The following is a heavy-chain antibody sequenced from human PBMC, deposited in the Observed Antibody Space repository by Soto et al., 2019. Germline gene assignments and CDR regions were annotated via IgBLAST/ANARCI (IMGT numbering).Heavy chain of an antibody. CDR1: GGTFSSYT. CDR2: IIPILGIA. V-gene: IGHV1-69*02. CDR3: ARGGDYSDSSGHFDY. Sequence: SVKVSCKASGGTFSSYTISWVRQAPGQGLEWMGRIIPILGIANYAQKFQGRVTITADTSTSTAYMELRSLRSDDTAVYYCARGGDYSDSSGHFDYWGQGTLVTVSS. D-gene: IGHD3-22*01. J-gene: IGHJ4*02.